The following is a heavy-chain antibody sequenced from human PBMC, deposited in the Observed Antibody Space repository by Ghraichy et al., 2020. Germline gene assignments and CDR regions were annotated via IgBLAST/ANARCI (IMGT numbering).Heavy chain of an antibody. CDR3: AKDMFGSGTHYYYGMDV. J-gene: IGHJ6*02. D-gene: IGHD3-10*01. CDR1: GFTFDDYA. V-gene: IGHV3-9*01. Sequence: GGSLRLSCAASGFTFDDYAMHWVRQAPGKGLEWVSGISWNSGSIGYADSVKGRFTISRDNAKNSLYLQMNSLRAEDTALYYCAKDMFGSGTHYYYGMDVWGQGTTVTVSS. CDR2: ISWNSGSI.